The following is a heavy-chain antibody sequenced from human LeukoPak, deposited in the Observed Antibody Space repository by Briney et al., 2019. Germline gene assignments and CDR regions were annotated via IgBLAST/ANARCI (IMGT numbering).Heavy chain of an antibody. V-gene: IGHV4-39*01. D-gene: IGHD6-13*01. CDR2: IYYSGST. Sequence: NSSETLSLTCTVSGGSISSSSYYWGWIHQPPGKGLEWIGSIYYSGSTYYNPSLKSRVTISVDTSKNQFSLKLSSVTAADTAVYHCARARKQQLYFDAFDIWGQGTMVTVSS. CDR3: ARARKQQLYFDAFDI. CDR1: GGSISSSSYY. J-gene: IGHJ3*02.